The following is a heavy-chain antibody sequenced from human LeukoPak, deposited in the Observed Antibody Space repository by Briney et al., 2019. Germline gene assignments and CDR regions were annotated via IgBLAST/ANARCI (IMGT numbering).Heavy chain of an antibody. V-gene: IGHV4-59*01. Sequence: SETLSLTCTVSGGSISSYYWSWLRQPPGKGVEWIGYIYYSGSTNYNPSLKSRVTISVDTSKNQFSLKLSSVTAADTAVYYCARGPMSDSSGWYPGFDPWGQGTLVTVSS. D-gene: IGHD6-19*01. CDR1: GGSISSYY. J-gene: IGHJ5*02. CDR2: IYYSGST. CDR3: ARGPMSDSSGWYPGFDP.